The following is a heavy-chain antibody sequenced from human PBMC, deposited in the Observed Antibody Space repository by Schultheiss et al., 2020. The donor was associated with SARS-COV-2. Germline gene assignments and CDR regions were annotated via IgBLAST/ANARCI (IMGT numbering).Heavy chain of an antibody. CDR3: ARVGGLGIGGYYFDC. CDR1: GFTSSSYG. J-gene: IGHJ4*02. D-gene: IGHD3/OR15-3a*01. V-gene: IGHV3-30*03. Sequence: GESLKISCAASGFTSSSYGMHWVRQAPGKGLEWVAVISYDGSNKYYADSVKGRFTISRDNSKNTLFLQMNSLRAEDTAVYYCARVGGLGIGGYYFDCWGQGTLVTVSS. CDR2: ISYDGSNK.